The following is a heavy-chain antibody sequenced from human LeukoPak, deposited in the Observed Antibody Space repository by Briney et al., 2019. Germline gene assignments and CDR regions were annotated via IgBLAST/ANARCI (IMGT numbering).Heavy chain of an antibody. CDR3: ARGGASGWYDY. V-gene: IGHV3-53*01. CDR1: GCAVSSSY. CDR2: LYSAGST. Sequence: PGGSLRLSCAASGCAVSSSYMTWVRQAPGKGLEWVSVLYSAGSTYYADSVKGRFTISRDNSKNTLYLQMNSLRAEDTAVYYCARGGASGWYDYWGQGTLVTVSS. J-gene: IGHJ4*02. D-gene: IGHD6-19*01.